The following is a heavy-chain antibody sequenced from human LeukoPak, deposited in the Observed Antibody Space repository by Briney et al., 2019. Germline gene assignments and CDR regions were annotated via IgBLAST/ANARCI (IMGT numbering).Heavy chain of an antibody. CDR3: ATRELVQDYYYMDV. CDR2: IIPIFGTA. CDR1: GGTFSSYA. V-gene: IGHV1-69*05. J-gene: IGHJ6*03. Sequence: SVKVSCKASGGTFSSYAIGWVRQAPGQGLEWMGRIIPIFGTANYAQKFQGRVTITTDESTSTAYMELSSLRSEDTAVYYCATRELVQDYYYMDVWGKGTTVTVSS. D-gene: IGHD6-13*01.